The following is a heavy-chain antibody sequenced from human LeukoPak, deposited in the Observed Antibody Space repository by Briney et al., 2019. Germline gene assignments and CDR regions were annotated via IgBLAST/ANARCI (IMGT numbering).Heavy chain of an antibody. Sequence: GGSLRLSCAASGFTFSSYAMSWVRQAPGKGLEWVSAISGSGGDTYYADSVKGRFTISRDNSKNTLYLQMNSLRAEDTAVYYCAKGGLDIVVVPALFLDYWGQGTLVTVSS. CDR1: GFTFSSYA. D-gene: IGHD2-2*03. CDR3: AKGGLDIVVVPALFLDY. CDR2: ISGSGGDT. J-gene: IGHJ4*02. V-gene: IGHV3-23*01.